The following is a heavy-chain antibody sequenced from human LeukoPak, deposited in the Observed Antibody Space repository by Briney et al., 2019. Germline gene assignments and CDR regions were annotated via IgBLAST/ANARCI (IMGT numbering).Heavy chain of an antibody. V-gene: IGHV4-34*01. CDR1: GGPFSGYY. J-gene: IGHJ5*02. CDR3: ARRVGDGVFDP. Sequence: SETLSLTCAVYGGPFSGYYWNWIRQPPGKGLEWIGEINHTGSTNYNPSLKSRVTISVDTSKNQFSLKLISLTAADTAVYYCARRVGDGVFDPWGQGTLVTVSS. D-gene: IGHD2-2*01. CDR2: INHTGST.